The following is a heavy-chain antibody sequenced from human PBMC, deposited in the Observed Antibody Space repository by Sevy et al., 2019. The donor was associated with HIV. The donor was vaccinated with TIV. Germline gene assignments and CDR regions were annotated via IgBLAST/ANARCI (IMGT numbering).Heavy chain of an antibody. D-gene: IGHD3-10*01. J-gene: IGHJ4*02. V-gene: IGHV3-48*01. CDR3: ASPLPFYYGSGNEEFDY. CDR1: GLTFSTYS. CDR2: ISSSSSTI. Sequence: GGSLRLSCAASGLTFSTYSMNWVRQAPGKGLEWVSYISSSSSTIYYADSVKGRFTISRDNAKNSLYLQMNSLRAEDTAVYYCASPLPFYYGSGNEEFDYWGRGTLVTVSS.